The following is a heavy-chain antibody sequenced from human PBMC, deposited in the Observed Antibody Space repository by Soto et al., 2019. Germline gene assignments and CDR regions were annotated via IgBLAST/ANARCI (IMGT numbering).Heavy chain of an antibody. D-gene: IGHD3-16*01. V-gene: IGHV1-69*13. CDR1: GCTFSSYG. J-gene: IGHJ5*02. CDR3: ARGRGKKIRRTPPTPWFDP. Sequence: SVKVSCKASGCTFSSYGIRWVLQPPGQGLEWMGGIIPIFGTANYAKKFQGRVAITADESTSTAYMELSSRRGEDTAVYYCARGRGKKIRRTPPTPWFDPWGQGTLVTVSS. CDR2: IIPIFGTA.